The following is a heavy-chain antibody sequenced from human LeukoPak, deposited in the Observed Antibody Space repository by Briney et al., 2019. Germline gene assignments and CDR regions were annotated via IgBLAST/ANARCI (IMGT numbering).Heavy chain of an antibody. V-gene: IGHV4-59*01. D-gene: IGHD3-22*01. Sequence: SEALSLTCTLSGGSISNYYWSWIRQPPEKGLEWIGYIYYSGSTNYNPSLKSRVTISVDTSKNQFSLKLSSVTAADTAVYYCARDRLYYFDCWGQGTLVTVSS. J-gene: IGHJ4*02. CDR1: GGSISNYY. CDR2: IYYSGST. CDR3: ARDRLYYFDC.